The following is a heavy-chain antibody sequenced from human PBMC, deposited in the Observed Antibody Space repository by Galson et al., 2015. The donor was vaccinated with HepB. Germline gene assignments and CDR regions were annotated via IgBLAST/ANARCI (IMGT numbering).Heavy chain of an antibody. CDR1: GDSVSSNSAA. CDR3: ARDQIVVVPAAMDYYGMDV. Sequence: CAISGDSVSSNSAAWNWIRQSPSRGLEWLGRTYYRSKWYNDYAVSVKSRITINPDTSKNQFSLQLNSVTPEDTAVYYCARDQIVVVPAAMDYYGMDVWGQGTTVTVSS. V-gene: IGHV6-1*01. CDR2: TYYRSKWYN. D-gene: IGHD2-2*01. J-gene: IGHJ6*02.